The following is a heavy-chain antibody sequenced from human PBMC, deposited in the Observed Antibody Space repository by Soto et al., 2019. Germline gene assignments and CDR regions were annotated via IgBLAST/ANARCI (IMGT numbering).Heavy chain of an antibody. D-gene: IGHD4-17*01. J-gene: IGHJ4*02. CDR3: AHQQTTPVHFDY. CDR2: TYWDDDK. V-gene: IGHV2-5*02. Sequence: QITLKESGPTLVKPTQTLTLTCTFSGFSLSTSGVGVGWIRQPPGKALEWLALTYWDDDKRYSPSLKSRLTITNNTSKTQMVLTMTNMNPVDTATYYCAHQQTTPVHFDYRGQGTLVTVSS. CDR1: GFSLSTSGVG.